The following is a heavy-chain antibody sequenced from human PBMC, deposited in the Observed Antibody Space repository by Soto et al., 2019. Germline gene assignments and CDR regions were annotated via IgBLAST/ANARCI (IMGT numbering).Heavy chain of an antibody. V-gene: IGHV4-4*07. CDR2: IYTSGST. Sequence: SETLSLTCTVSGGSISSYYWIWIRQPAGKGLEWIGRIYTSGSTNYNPSLKSRVTMSVDTSKNQFSLKLSSVTAADTAVYYCARSTLMVYAPYYYYGMDVWGQGTTVTVSS. CDR3: ARSTLMVYAPYYYYGMDV. D-gene: IGHD2-8*01. J-gene: IGHJ6*02. CDR1: GGSISSYY.